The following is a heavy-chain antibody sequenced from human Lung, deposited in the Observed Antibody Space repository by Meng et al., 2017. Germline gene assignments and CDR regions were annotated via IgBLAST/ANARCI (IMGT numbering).Heavy chain of an antibody. J-gene: IGHJ4*02. V-gene: IGHV4-34*01. D-gene: IGHD4-11*01. CDR1: GGAFSDYY. CDR3: ARGPTTMAHDFDY. CDR2: INHSGST. Sequence: QGKLQQWGAGLLKTSETLPLTCVVSGGAFSDYYWSWIRQPPGKGLEWIGEINHSGSTNYNPSLESRATISVDTSQNNLSLKLSSVTAADSAVYYCARGPTTMAHDFDYWGQGTLVTVSS.